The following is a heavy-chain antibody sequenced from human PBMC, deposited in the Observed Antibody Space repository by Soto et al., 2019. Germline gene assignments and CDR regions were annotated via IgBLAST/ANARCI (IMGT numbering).Heavy chain of an antibody. CDR3: ARHCVHSNYQDYYHYAMDV. Sequence: QVQLQESGPGLVKHSQTLSLTCTVSGGSISSGGYYWSWIRQDPGKGLEWIGYVYYSGSTYYNPTPKSRVTIQVDTPKNQFSLKPSSVTAADTAVYYCARHCVHSNYQDYYHYAMDVWGQGTTVTVSS. CDR2: VYYSGST. J-gene: IGHJ6*02. CDR1: GGSISSGGYY. D-gene: IGHD4-4*01. V-gene: IGHV4-31*03.